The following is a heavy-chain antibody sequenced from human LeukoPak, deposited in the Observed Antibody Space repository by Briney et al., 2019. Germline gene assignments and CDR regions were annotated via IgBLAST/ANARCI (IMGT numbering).Heavy chain of an antibody. CDR3: ARDSSMLRGPLVIYYFDF. J-gene: IGHJ4*02. V-gene: IGHV3-48*03. CDR2: ISSSGSNI. CDR1: GFTFCSYE. D-gene: IGHD3-10*01. Sequence: GGSLRLSCAASGFTFCSYEMNWVRQAPGQGLEWVSYISSSGSNIYYADSVKGRFTVSRDNSKNTLYLQMNRLRVEDTAVYYCARDSSMLRGPLVIYYFDFWGQGTLVTVSS.